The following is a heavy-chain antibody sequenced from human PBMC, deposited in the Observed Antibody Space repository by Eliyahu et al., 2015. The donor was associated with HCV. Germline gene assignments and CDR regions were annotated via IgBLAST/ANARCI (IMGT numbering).Heavy chain of an antibody. Sequence: EAQLVESGGDLVKPGESLRISCSGSDXXLETVWMNWVRQAPGKGLEWVGRIKSKSDGGTADYAAAVKGRFTISRDDSKNVMYLQMNSLKTEDTAKYYCTSEMYNYVQFFYYGMDVWGQGTTVTVS. J-gene: IGHJ6*02. V-gene: IGHV3-15*07. CDR3: TSEMYNYVQFFYYGMDV. CDR2: IKSKSDGGTA. D-gene: IGHD5-24*01. CDR1: DXXLETVW.